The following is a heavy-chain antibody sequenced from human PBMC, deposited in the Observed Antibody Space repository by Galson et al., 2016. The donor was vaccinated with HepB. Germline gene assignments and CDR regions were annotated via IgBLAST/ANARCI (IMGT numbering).Heavy chain of an antibody. J-gene: IGHJ6*02. CDR3: AKGPEYDYYYGMDV. V-gene: IGHV3-23*01. CDR1: GFTFSSYA. CDR2: ISGSGGST. Sequence: SLRLSCAASGFTFSSYAMNWVRQAPGKGLEWVSTISGSGGSTYYADSVKGRFTISRDNSKNTLYLQMNSLRAEDTAVYYCAKGPEYDYYYGMDVWGQGTTVTVSS.